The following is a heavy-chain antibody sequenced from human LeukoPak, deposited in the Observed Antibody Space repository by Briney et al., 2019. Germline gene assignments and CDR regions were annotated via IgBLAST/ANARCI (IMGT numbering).Heavy chain of an antibody. Sequence: GGSLRLSCAASGFTFSSYWMSWVRQAPGKGLEWVAHIKQDGSEKYYVDSVKGRFTISRDNAKNPLYLQMNSLRAEDTAVYYCARSYGDYADYYYYYMDVWGKGTTVTISS. CDR2: IKQDGSEK. V-gene: IGHV3-7*01. J-gene: IGHJ6*03. CDR3: ARSYGDYADYYYYYMDV. D-gene: IGHD4-17*01. CDR1: GFTFSSYW.